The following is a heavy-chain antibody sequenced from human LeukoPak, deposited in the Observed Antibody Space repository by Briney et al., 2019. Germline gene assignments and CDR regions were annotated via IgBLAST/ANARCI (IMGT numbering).Heavy chain of an antibody. V-gene: IGHV3-30*04. D-gene: IGHD3-10*01. CDR1: GFTFNFFS. CDR2: ISYDATNE. J-gene: IGHJ4*02. CDR3: ASLRGVNR. Sequence: GGSLRLSCAASGFTFNFFSMYWVRQSPGKGLEWVAVISYDATNEYYADSVKGRFTISRDDSKNSLYLQMDSLSAEDTAAYYCASLRGVNRWGQGTLVTVSS.